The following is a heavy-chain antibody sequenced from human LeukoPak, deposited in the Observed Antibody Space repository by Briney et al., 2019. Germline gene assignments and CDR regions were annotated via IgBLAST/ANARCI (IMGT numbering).Heavy chain of an antibody. V-gene: IGHV5-51*01. D-gene: IGHD6-13*01. CDR1: GYSFTSYW. CDR3: ARAAAGTRFEFDY. CDR2: SYPGDSDT. Sequence: GESLKISCRGSGYSFTSYWIGWVRQMPGKGLEWMGISYPGDSDTRYRPSFQGQVTISADKSISTAYLQWSSLKASDTAMYYCARAAAGTRFEFDYWGQGTLVTVSS. J-gene: IGHJ4*02.